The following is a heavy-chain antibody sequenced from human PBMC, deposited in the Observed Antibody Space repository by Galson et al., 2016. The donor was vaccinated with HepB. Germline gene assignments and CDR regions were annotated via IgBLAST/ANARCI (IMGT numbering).Heavy chain of an antibody. V-gene: IGHV3-21*01. J-gene: IGHJ5*02. Sequence: SLRLSCAASGFIFSNYTMNWVRQAPGEGLEWVSSISSSSSYIYYADSVRGRFTISRDNAKNSLYLQMDSLRAEDTATYYCATVGPWGQGSLVTVSS. D-gene: IGHD1-26*01. CDR1: GFIFSNYT. CDR3: ATVGP. CDR2: ISSSSSYI.